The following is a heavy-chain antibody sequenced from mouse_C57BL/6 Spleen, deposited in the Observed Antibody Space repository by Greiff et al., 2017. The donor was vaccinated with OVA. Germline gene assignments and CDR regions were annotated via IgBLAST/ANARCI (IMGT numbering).Heavy chain of an antibody. V-gene: IGHV1-26*01. CDR1: GYTFTDYY. Sequence: VQLQQSGPELVKPGASVKISCKASGYTFTDYYMNWVKQSHGKSLEWIGDINPNNGGTSYNQKFKGKATLTVDKSSSTAYMELRSLTSEDSAVYYCARGVEYYFDYWGQGTTLTVSS. CDR3: ARGVEYYFDY. D-gene: IGHD1-1*01. CDR2: INPNNGGT. J-gene: IGHJ2*01.